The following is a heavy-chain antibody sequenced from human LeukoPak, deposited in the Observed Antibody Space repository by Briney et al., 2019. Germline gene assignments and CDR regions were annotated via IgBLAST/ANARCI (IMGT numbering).Heavy chain of an antibody. CDR1: GGSISSYY. Sequence: SETLSLTCTVSGGSISSYYWSWIRQPPGKGLEWIGYIYYSGSTNYNPSLKSRVTISVDTSKNQFSLKLSSVTAADTAVYYCARDRRIALYYYGMDVWGQGTTVTVSS. CDR3: ARDRRIALYYYGMDV. CDR2: IYYSGST. V-gene: IGHV4-59*01. D-gene: IGHD2-21*01. J-gene: IGHJ6*02.